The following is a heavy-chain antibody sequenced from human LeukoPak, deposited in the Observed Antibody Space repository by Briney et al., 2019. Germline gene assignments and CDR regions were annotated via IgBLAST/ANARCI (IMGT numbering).Heavy chain of an antibody. CDR2: IYPGDSDT. V-gene: IGHV5-51*01. CDR1: GYSFTSYW. J-gene: IGHJ3*02. D-gene: IGHD4-17*01. Sequence: KYGESLKISCKASGYSFTSYWIGWVRQMPGKGLEWMGVIYPGDSDTRYSPSFQGQVTISADKSISTAYLQWSSLKASDTAMYYCARHVRRNYGWGYAFDIWGQGTMVAVSS. CDR3: ARHVRRNYGWGYAFDI.